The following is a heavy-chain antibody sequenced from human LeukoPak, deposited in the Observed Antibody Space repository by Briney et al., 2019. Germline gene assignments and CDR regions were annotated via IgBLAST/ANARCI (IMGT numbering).Heavy chain of an antibody. CDR2: IYPGDSDT. CDR3: ARGRWLRSSRFGAFDI. J-gene: IGHJ3*02. Sequence: PGESLKISCKGSGYSFTSYWIGWVRQMPGKGLEWMGIIYPGDSDTRYSPSFQGQVTISADKSISTAYLQWSSLKASDTAMYYCARGRWLRSSRFGAFDIWGQGTMVTVSS. D-gene: IGHD5-12*01. V-gene: IGHV5-51*01. CDR1: GYSFTSYW.